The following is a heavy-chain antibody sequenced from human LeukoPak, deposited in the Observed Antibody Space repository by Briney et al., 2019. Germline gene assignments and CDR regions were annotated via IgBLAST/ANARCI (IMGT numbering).Heavy chain of an antibody. CDR2: MNPNSGNT. CDR3: ARVGGGDTASNYYYYYYMDV. J-gene: IGHJ6*03. CDR1: GYTFTSYD. V-gene: IGHV1-8*03. D-gene: IGHD5-18*01. Sequence: GASVKVSCKASGYTFTSYDINWVRQATGQGLEWMGWMNPNSGNTGYAQKFQGRVTITRNTSISTAYMELSSLRSEDTAVYYCARVGGGDTASNYYYYYYMDVWGKGTTVTISS.